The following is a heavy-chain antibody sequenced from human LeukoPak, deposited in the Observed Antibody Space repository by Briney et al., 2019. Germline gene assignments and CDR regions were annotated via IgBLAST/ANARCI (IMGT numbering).Heavy chain of an antibody. Sequence: GGPLRLSCAASDFTFSNFGMHGVPQAPGKGLEWVPLIHYDGSKEYYADSVRGRFTISRDNSKNTLYLQMNSLRAEDTAVYYCAKSHYYDSRSWWYYYYMDVWGKGTTVTISS. V-gene: IGHV3-30*02. CDR1: DFTFSNFG. D-gene: IGHD3-22*01. CDR3: AKSHYYDSRSWWYYYYMDV. J-gene: IGHJ6*03. CDR2: IHYDGSKE.